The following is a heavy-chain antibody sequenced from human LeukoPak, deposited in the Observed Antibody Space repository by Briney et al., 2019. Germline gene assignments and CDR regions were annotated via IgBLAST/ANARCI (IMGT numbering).Heavy chain of an antibody. CDR3: ARDYKYAFDN. J-gene: IGHJ4*02. V-gene: IGHV3-48*01. D-gene: IGHD5-24*01. CDR1: GFTFSDYS. CDR2: IGIDSGNT. Sequence: QPGGSLRLSCAASGFTFSDYSMNWVRQAPGKGLEWISYIGIDSGNTNYADSVKGRFTIFGDKAKNSLYLQMNSLRVEDTAVYYCARDYKYAFDNWGQGTLVTVSS.